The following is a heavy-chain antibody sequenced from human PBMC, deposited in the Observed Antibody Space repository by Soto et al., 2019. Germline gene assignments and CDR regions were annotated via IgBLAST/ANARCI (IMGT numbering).Heavy chain of an antibody. D-gene: IGHD4-17*01. V-gene: IGHV3-23*01. J-gene: IGHJ4*02. CDR3: AKEFGDYWRPADY. CDR1: GFTFANYA. CDR2: ILRTGTST. Sequence: PGGSLRLSCAASGFTFANYAMTWVRQATGKGLEWVSSILRTGTSTYYANSVKGRFTISRDNSNNTLYLQMTSLRAEDTALYYCAKEFGDYWRPADYWGQGTLVTVSS.